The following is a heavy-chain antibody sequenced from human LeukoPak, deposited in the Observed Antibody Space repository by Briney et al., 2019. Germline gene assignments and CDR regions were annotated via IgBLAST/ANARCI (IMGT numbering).Heavy chain of an antibody. CDR3: AKDRDYSNYVGYYFDY. CDR2: ISYDGSNK. J-gene: IGHJ4*02. CDR1: GFTFSSYG. D-gene: IGHD4-11*01. V-gene: IGHV3-30*18. Sequence: GRSLRLSCAASGFTFSSYGMPWVRQAPGEGLEWVAVISYDGSNKYYADSVKGRFTISRDNSKNTLYLQMNSLRAEDTAVYYCAKDRDYSNYVGYYFDYWGQGTLVTVSS.